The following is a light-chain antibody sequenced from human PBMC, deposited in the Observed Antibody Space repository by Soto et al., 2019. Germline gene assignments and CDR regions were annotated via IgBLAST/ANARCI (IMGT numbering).Light chain of an antibody. CDR3: QHYDHLPIT. V-gene: IGKV1-33*01. J-gene: IGKJ5*01. CDR1: QDITNY. Sequence: DIQMTQSPSSLSASVGDRVTITCQAIQDITNYLNWYQQKPLRAPRLLLYDASSLETGVTSRFSGSGSGTDFTLTISSLQPEDVATYYCQHYDHLPITFGQGTRLEIK. CDR2: DAS.